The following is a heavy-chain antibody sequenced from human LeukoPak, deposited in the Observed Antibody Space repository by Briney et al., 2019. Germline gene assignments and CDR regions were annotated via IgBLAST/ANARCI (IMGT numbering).Heavy chain of an antibody. CDR3: ARELATVTTLVFDY. CDR1: GYTFTSYD. Sequence: ASVKVSCRASGYTFTSYDINWVRQATGQGLEWMGWINPNSGGTNYAQKFQGRVTMTRDTSISTAYMELSRLRSDDTAVYYCARELATVTTLVFDYWGQGTLVTVSS. J-gene: IGHJ4*02. CDR2: INPNSGGT. D-gene: IGHD4-17*01. V-gene: IGHV1-2*02.